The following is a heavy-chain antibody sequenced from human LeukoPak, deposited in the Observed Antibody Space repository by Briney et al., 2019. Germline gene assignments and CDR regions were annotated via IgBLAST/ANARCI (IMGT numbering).Heavy chain of an antibody. J-gene: IGHJ4*02. D-gene: IGHD1/OR15-1a*01. Sequence: KPSETLSLTCTVSGGSINSGGYYWNWIRQPPGRGLEWIGYMFYLGSPYYNPSLKSRVTISLDTSNNHFSLKLSSVTAADTAVYYCAKGDPYGNIDSWGRGTLVPVSS. CDR1: GGSINSGGYY. V-gene: IGHV4-31*03. CDR3: AKGDPYGNIDS. CDR2: MFYLGSP.